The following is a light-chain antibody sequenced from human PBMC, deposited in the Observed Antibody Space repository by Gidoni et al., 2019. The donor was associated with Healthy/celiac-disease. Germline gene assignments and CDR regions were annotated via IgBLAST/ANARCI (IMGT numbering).Light chain of an antibody. Sequence: DIQMTHSPSSLSASVGDRVTITCRASQRISSYLNWYQQKPGKAPKLLIYSASSLQSGVPSRFSGSGSGTDFTLTISSLQPEDFATYYCQQSYSTPSTFGQGTKLEIK. CDR2: SAS. CDR3: QQSYSTPST. V-gene: IGKV1-39*01. J-gene: IGKJ2*01. CDR1: QRISSY.